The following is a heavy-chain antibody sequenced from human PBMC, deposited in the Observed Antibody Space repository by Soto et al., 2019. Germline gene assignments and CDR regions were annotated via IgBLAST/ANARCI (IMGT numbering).Heavy chain of an antibody. Sequence: SETLSLTCTVSGGSISSYYWSWIRQPPGKGLEWIGEINHSGSTNYNPSLKSRVTMSVDTSKNQFSLKLSSVAAADTAVYYCARVPDYWGQGILVTVSS. CDR1: GGSISSYY. J-gene: IGHJ4*02. V-gene: IGHV4-34*01. CDR2: INHSGST. CDR3: ARVPDY.